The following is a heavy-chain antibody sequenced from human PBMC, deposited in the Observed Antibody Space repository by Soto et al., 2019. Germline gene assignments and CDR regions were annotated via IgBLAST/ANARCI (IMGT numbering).Heavy chain of an antibody. CDR1: GYTFTGYY. J-gene: IGHJ4*02. CDR3: ATRSPAFDF. CDR2: ISTNKGDT. Sequence: GASVKVSCKASGYTFTGYYMHWVRQAPGQGLEWMGWISTNKGDTTYAQKFQGRVTMTTDTSTSTAYMELRSLRSDDTAVYYCATRSPAFDFWGQRTLVTVSS. V-gene: IGHV1-18*04.